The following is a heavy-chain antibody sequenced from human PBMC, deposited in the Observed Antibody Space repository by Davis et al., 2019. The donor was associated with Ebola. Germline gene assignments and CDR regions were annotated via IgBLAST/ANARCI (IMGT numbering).Heavy chain of an antibody. V-gene: IGHV3-11*06. CDR1: GFTFSAYY. Sequence: GGSLRLSCAASGFTFSAYYMSRIRQAPGKGLEWVSYISSSSSYTNYADSVKGRFTISRDNAKNSLYLQMNSLRAEDTAVYYCARALYCSGGSCYSPYYYYGMDVWGQGTTVTVSS. D-gene: IGHD2-15*01. CDR2: ISSSSSYT. CDR3: ARALYCSGGSCYSPYYYYGMDV. J-gene: IGHJ6*02.